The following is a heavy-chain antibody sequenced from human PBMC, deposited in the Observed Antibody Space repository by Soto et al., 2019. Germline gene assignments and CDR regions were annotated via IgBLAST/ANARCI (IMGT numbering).Heavy chain of an antibody. V-gene: IGHV3-30*18. D-gene: IGHD6-13*01. Sequence: PGGSLSLSCAASGFTFSTYGMHWVRRAPGKGLEWVAAMSYDGTKQYYVDSVKGRFTISRDNSRNTLFLQLNSLRDEDTAVYYCAKEYGSTWIDHWGQGTPVTVSS. CDR2: MSYDGTKQ. CDR3: AKEYGSTWIDH. J-gene: IGHJ4*02. CDR1: GFTFSTYG.